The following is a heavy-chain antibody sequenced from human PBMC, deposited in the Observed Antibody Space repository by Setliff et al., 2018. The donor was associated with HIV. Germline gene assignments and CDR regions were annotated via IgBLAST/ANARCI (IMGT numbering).Heavy chain of an antibody. CDR3: ARDREAGDWYFDL. Sequence: ASVKVSCKASGYIFSSYGISWVRQAPGQGLEWMGWISAYNGNINYAQKFQGRVTMTTDTSTSTAHMELRSLRSADTAVYYCARDREAGDWYFDLWGRGTLVTVSS. V-gene: IGHV1-18*01. J-gene: IGHJ2*01. D-gene: IGHD6-13*01. CDR1: GYIFSSYG. CDR2: ISAYNGNI.